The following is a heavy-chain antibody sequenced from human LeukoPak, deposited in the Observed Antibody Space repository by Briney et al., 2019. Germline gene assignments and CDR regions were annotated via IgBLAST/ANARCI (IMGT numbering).Heavy chain of an antibody. CDR2: INHSGST. CDR1: GGSFSGYY. Sequence: SEALSLTCAVYGGSFSGYYWSWIRQPPGKGLEWIGEINHSGSTNYNPSLKSRVTISVDTSKNQFSLKLSSVTAADTAVYYCARKFNVLRFLECATAWFDPWGQGTLVTVSS. CDR3: ARKFNVLRFLECATAWFDP. J-gene: IGHJ5*02. D-gene: IGHD3-3*01. V-gene: IGHV4-34*01.